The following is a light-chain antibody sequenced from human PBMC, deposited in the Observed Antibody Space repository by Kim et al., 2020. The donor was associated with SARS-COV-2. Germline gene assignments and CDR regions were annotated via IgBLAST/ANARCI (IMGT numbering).Light chain of an antibody. CDR2: RAS. CDR1: QTVDRN. Sequence: EIVMTQSPATLSVSPGERGTLSCRASQTVDRNLAWYQQKGGQPPRLLIYRASTRATDIPDRFSGSGSGTEFTLTIHSLRSEDSGNYYCQQFSKWPLTFGGGTKVDIK. CDR3: QQFSKWPLT. V-gene: IGKV3-15*01. J-gene: IGKJ4*01.